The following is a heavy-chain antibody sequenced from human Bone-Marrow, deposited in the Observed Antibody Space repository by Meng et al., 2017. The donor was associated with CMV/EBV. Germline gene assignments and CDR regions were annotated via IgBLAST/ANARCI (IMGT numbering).Heavy chain of an antibody. V-gene: IGHV3-23*01. J-gene: IGHJ4*02. Sequence: GESLKISCTASGFTFGDYAMSWVRQAPGKGLEWVSTISGGGVTTSYGDSVKGRFTIPRDNSKNTLYLQMNSLRAEDTAIYSCARGRRYCSSISCQTYFDYWGQGTLVTVSS. CDR2: ISGGGVTT. CDR1: GFTFGDYA. D-gene: IGHD2-2*01. CDR3: ARGRRYCSSISCQTYFDY.